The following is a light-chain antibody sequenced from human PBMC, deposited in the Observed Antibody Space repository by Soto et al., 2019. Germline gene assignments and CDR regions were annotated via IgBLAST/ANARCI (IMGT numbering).Light chain of an antibody. V-gene: IGKV3-15*01. J-gene: IGKJ1*01. CDR1: QSISDT. CDR2: SAS. Sequence: EILMTQSPATLSVSPVGRATLSCMASQSISDTLAWYQQTPGQAPRLLIYSASRGATGFPARFSGSGSGTDFSLTISSLQSEDFAVYYCQQYNNWPWTFGQGTKVDIK. CDR3: QQYNNWPWT.